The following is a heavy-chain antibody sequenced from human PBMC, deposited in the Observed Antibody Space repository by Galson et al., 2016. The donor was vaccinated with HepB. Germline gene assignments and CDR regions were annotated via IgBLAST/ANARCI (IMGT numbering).Heavy chain of an antibody. J-gene: IGHJ6*02. D-gene: IGHD2-15*01. CDR3: AKEVDTWWYTLDV. CDR1: GFTFSHYY. Sequence: SLRLSCAASGFTFSHYYMHWVRQAPGKGLEWVAQISFDGRGANYADSARCRFTISRDNSKNTLYLEMNSLRTEDTAVYHCAKEVDTWWYTLDVWGQGTTVTVSS. CDR2: ISFDGRGA. V-gene: IGHV3-30*18.